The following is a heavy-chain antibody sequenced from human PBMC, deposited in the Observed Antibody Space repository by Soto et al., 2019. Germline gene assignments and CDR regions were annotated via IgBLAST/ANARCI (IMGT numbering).Heavy chain of an antibody. CDR1: GFTVSNNY. J-gene: IGHJ4*02. CDR3: ATTRGGGGY. V-gene: IGHV3-53*01. Sequence: EVQLVESGGGLIQPGGSLRLSCAVSGFTVSNNYMSWVRQAPGKGLEGVSVIYSGGYTAYGDSVKGRFTISRDNSKNTIILQMKSLGPGARAVFYWATTRGGGGYWGQGTLVTVSS. CDR2: IYSGGYT. D-gene: IGHD1-1*01.